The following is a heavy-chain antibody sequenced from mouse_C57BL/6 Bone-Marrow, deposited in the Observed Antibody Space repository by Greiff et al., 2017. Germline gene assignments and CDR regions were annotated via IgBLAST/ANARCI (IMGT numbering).Heavy chain of an antibody. CDR3: ARSDYYYAMAY. V-gene: IGHV1-19*01. CDR2: INPYNGGT. Sequence: VQLQQSGPVLVKPGASVKMSCKASGYTFTDYYMNWVKQSHGKSLEWIGVINPYNGGTSYNQKFKGKATLTVDKSSSTAYMELNSLTSEDSAVYYCARSDYYYAMAYWGQGTSVTVSS. J-gene: IGHJ4*01. CDR1: GYTFTDYY. D-gene: IGHD2-4*01.